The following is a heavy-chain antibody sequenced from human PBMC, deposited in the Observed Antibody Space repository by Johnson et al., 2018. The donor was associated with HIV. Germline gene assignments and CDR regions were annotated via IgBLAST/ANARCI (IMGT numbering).Heavy chain of an antibody. D-gene: IGHD3-3*01. CDR1: GFTFDDYA. V-gene: IGHV3-43D*03. CDR2: ISWDGGST. J-gene: IGHJ3*02. Sequence: EVQVVESGGVVVQPGGSLRLSCAASGFTFDDYAMHWVRQAPGKGLEWVSLISWDGGSTYYADSVKGRFTISRDNSKNSLYLQMNSLRAEDTALYYCAKGDFGVFKNPLDIWGQGTMVTVSS. CDR3: AKGDFGVFKNPLDI.